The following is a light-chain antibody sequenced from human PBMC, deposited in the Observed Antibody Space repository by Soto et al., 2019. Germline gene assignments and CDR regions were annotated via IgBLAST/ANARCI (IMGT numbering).Light chain of an antibody. V-gene: IGLV2-18*02. Sequence: QSALTQPPSVSGSPGQSVAISCTGSSSDVGSNNRVSWYHQPPGTAPKLIIYDVTNRPSGVPDRFSGSKSGNTASLTISGLQAEDEADYYCSSYTTRNTDVFGTGTKVTVL. CDR1: SSDVGSNNR. CDR3: SSYTTRNTDV. CDR2: DVT. J-gene: IGLJ1*01.